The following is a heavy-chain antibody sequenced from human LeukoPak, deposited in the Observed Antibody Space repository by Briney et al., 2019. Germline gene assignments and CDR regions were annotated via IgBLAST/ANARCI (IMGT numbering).Heavy chain of an antibody. V-gene: IGHV1-8*01. CDR3: ARSPSHIPAAPLGYYYYGMDV. J-gene: IGHJ6*02. Sequence: ASVKVSCKASGYTFTSYDINWVRQATGQGLEWMGWMNPNSGNTGYAQKFQGRVTMTRNTSISTAYMELSSLRSEDTAVYYCARSPSHIPAAPLGYYYYGMDVWGQGTTVTVSS. D-gene: IGHD2-2*01. CDR1: GYTFTSYD. CDR2: MNPNSGNT.